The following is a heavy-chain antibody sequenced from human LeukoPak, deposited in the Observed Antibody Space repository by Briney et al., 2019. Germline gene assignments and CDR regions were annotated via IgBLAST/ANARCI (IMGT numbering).Heavy chain of an antibody. CDR1: GSAFSNYA. CDR2: ITASGTST. Sequence: GGSLRLSCAGSGSAFSNYAMRWVRQAPGQGLQWLSTITASGTSTWYADAVKGRFTISRDNSRNTLYLQMNSLRAEDTAVYYCAKPPPASETGGSPPGYIDYWGQGILVTVS. V-gene: IGHV3-23*01. D-gene: IGHD2-8*02. CDR3: AKPPPASETGGSPPGYIDY. J-gene: IGHJ4*02.